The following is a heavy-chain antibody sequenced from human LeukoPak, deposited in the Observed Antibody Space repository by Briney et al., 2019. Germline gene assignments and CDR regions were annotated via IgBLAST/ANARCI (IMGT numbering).Heavy chain of an antibody. J-gene: IGHJ4*02. CDR2: IKSKTDGGTT. D-gene: IGHD3-22*01. CDR3: TTGDDSSGYYSNFGY. Sequence: GGSLRLSCAASGFTFSSYAMSWVRQAPGKGLEWVGRIKSKTDGGTTDYAVPVKGRFTISRDDSKNTLYLQMNSLKTEDTAVYYCTTGDDSSGYYSNFGYWGQGTLVTVSS. V-gene: IGHV3-15*01. CDR1: GFTFSSYA.